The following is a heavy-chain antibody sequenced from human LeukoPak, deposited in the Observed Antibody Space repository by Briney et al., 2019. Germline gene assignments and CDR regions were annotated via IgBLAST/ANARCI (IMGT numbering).Heavy chain of an antibody. CDR1: GGSISSYY. J-gene: IGHJ4*02. CDR3: ARQAITMVRGATPPFDY. Sequence: PSETLSLTCTVSGGSISSYYWSWIRQPPGKGLEWIGSIYYSGSTYYNPSLKSRVTISVDTSKNQFSLKLSSVTAADTAVYYCARQAITMVRGATPPFDYWGQGTLVTVSS. CDR2: IYYSGST. V-gene: IGHV4-59*05. D-gene: IGHD3-10*01.